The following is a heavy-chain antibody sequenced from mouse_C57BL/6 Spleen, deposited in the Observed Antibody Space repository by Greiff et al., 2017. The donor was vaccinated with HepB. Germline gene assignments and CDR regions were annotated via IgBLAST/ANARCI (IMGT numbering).Heavy chain of an antibody. Sequence: EVQLVESGGGLVKPGGSLKLSCAASGFTFSSYAMSWVRQTPEKRLEWVATISDGGSYTYYPDNVKGRFTISRDNAKNNLYLQMNHLKSEDTAMYYCARDLPIYYDYDWFAYWGQGTLVTVAA. CDR2: ISDGGSYT. D-gene: IGHD2-4*01. V-gene: IGHV5-4*01. J-gene: IGHJ3*01. CDR1: GFTFSSYA. CDR3: ARDLPIYYDYDWFAY.